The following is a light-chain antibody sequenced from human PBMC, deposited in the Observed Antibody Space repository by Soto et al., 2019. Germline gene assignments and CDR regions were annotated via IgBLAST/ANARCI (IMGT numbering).Light chain of an antibody. V-gene: IGLV2-14*01. CDR1: SSDVGGYNY. CDR3: SSYTTSSTVV. CDR2: EVN. Sequence: QSALTQPASVSGSPGQSITISCTGTSSDVGGYNYVSWYQQHPGKAPKLMIYEVNNRPSGVSSRFSGSKSGNTASLTISGLQAEDEADYYCSSYTTSSTVVFGTGTKVTVL. J-gene: IGLJ1*01.